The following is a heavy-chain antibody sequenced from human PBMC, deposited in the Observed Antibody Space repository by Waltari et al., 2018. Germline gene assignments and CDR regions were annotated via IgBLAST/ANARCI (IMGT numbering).Heavy chain of an antibody. Sequence: QVQLQQWGAGLLKPSETLSLTCAVYGGSFSGYYWSWIRQPPGKGLEWIGEINHSGSTNYNPSLKSRVTISVDTSKNQFSLKLSSVTAADTAVYYCARFRPPRFDLWGRGTLVTVSS. J-gene: IGHJ2*01. CDR2: INHSGST. CDR3: ARFRPPRFDL. V-gene: IGHV4-34*01. CDR1: GGSFSGYY.